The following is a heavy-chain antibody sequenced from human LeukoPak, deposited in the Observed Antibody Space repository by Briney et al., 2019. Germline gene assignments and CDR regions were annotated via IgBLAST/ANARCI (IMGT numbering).Heavy chain of an antibody. CDR1: GDPFTSYS. V-gene: IGHV1-3*04. D-gene: IGHD6-19*01. Sequence: ASVKVSCKASGDPFTSYSIHCARQAPGQRLEWMGWINIGNGNTKYSQKFPGRVTITRDTSASTAYMELSRLRSEDTAVYYCARDFSSGWIDYWGQGTLVTVSS. CDR2: INIGNGNT. J-gene: IGHJ4*02. CDR3: ARDFSSGWIDY.